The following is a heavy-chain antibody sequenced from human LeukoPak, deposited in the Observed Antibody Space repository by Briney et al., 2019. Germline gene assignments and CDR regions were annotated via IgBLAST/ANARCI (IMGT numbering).Heavy chain of an antibody. CDR1: GFTFSSYG. V-gene: IGHV3-30*18. D-gene: IGHD2-15*01. CDR2: ISYDGGNK. J-gene: IGHJ4*02. Sequence: GGSLRLSCAASGFTFSSYGMHWVRQAPGKGLEWVAVISYDGGNKYYADSVKGRFTISRDNSKNTLYLQMNSLRAEDTAVYYCAKDIGISPHDYWGQGTLVTVSS. CDR3: AKDIGISPHDY.